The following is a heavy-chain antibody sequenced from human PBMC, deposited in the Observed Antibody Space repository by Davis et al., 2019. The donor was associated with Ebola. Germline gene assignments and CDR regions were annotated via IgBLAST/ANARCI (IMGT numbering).Heavy chain of an antibody. CDR2: IKQDGSEK. V-gene: IGHV3-7*03. CDR3: ARDGYNSMEYGMDV. D-gene: IGHD5-24*01. Sequence: PGGSLRLSCAPSGFTFSSYWMSWVRQAPGKGLEWVANIKQDGSEKYYVDSVKGRFTISRDNAKNSLYLQMNSLRAEDTAVYYCARDGYNSMEYGMDVWGQGTTVTVSS. CDR1: GFTFSSYW. J-gene: IGHJ6*02.